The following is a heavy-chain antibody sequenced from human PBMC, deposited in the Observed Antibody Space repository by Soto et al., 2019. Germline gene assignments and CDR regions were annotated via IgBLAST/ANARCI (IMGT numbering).Heavy chain of an antibody. CDR1: GGSISSGGYY. CDR3: AGERYCSGGSCYRSYYYHYGMDV. V-gene: IGHV4-31*03. D-gene: IGHD2-15*01. CDR2: IYYSGST. J-gene: IGHJ6*02. Sequence: PSETLSLTCTVSGGSISSGGYYWSWIRQHPGKGLEWIGYIYYSGSTYYNPSLKSRVTISVDTSKNQFSLKLSSVTAADTAVYYCAGERYCSGGSCYRSYYYHYGMDVWGQGTTVTVSS.